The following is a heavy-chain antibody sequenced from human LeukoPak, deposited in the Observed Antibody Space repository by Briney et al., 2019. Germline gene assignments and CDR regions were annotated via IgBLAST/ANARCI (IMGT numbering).Heavy chain of an antibody. Sequence: GGSLRLSCAASGFILNDYGMHWVRQAPGKGLEWVSAISGSGGSTYYADSVKGRFTISRDNSKNTLYLQMNSQRAEDTAVYYCASYGDYVSYFDYWGQGTLVTVSS. J-gene: IGHJ4*02. CDR1: GFILNDYG. V-gene: IGHV3-23*01. CDR3: ASYGDYVSYFDY. D-gene: IGHD4-17*01. CDR2: ISGSGGST.